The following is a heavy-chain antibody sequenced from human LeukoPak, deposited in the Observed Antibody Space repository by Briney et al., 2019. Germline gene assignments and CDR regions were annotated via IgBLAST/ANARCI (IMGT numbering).Heavy chain of an antibody. J-gene: IGHJ4*02. V-gene: IGHV3-11*04. CDR2: ISSSGSTI. CDR3: AGARFEAAAIYFDY. D-gene: IGHD6-13*01. CDR1: GFTFSDYY. Sequence: PGGSLRLSCAASGFTFSDYYMSWIRQAPGKGLEWVSYISSSGSTIYYADSVKGRFTISRDNAKNSLYLQMNSLRAEDTAVYYCAGARFEAAAIYFDYWGQGTLVTVSS.